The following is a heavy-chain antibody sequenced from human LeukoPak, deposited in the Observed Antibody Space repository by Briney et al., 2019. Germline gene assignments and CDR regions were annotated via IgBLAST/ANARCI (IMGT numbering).Heavy chain of an antibody. CDR1: GYTFTGYY. CDR2: INPNSGGT. J-gene: IGHJ4*02. V-gene: IGHV1-2*06. CDR3: ARSLSPHPNNYYDSSGYEGDY. D-gene: IGHD3-22*01. Sequence: ASVKVSCKASGYTFTGYYMHWVRQAPGQGLEWMGRINPNSGGTNYAQKFQGRVTMTRDTSISTADMELSRLRSDDTAVYYCARSLSPHPNNYYDSSGYEGDYWGQGTLVTVSS.